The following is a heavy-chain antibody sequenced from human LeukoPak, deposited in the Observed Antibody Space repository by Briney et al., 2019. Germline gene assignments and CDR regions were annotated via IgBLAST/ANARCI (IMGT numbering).Heavy chain of an antibody. Sequence: ASVKVSCKASGYTFTSYGISWVRQAPGQGLEWMGWISADNGNTKYVQKLQGRVTMTTDTSTSTAYMELRSLRSDDTAVYYCARMGIGSSGLDYYFDYWGQGTLVTVSS. CDR3: ARMGIGSSGLDYYFDY. J-gene: IGHJ4*02. D-gene: IGHD6-6*01. CDR2: ISADNGNT. CDR1: GYTFTSYG. V-gene: IGHV1-18*01.